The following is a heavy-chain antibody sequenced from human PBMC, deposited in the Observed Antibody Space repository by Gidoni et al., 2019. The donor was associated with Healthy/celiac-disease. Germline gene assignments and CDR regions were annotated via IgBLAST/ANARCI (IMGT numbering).Heavy chain of an antibody. J-gene: IGHJ5*02. CDR3: AHASYDILTGYYKDWFDP. CDR1: GYTFTSYG. V-gene: IGHV1-18*04. D-gene: IGHD3-9*01. CDR2: ISAYNGNT. Sequence: QVQLVQSGAEVKKPGASVKVPCKASGYTFTSYGISWVRQAPGQGLEWMGWISAYNGNTNYAQKLQGRVTMTTDTSTSTSYMELRSLRSDDTAVYYCAHASYDILTGYYKDWFDPWGQGTLVTVSS.